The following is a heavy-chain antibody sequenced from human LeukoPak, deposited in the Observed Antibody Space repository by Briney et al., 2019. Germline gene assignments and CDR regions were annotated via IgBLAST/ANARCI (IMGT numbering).Heavy chain of an antibody. J-gene: IGHJ3*02. Sequence: GGSLRLSCAASGFTFSSHGIHWVRQAPGKGLEWVAGVSFDGRSKYYVDSVKGRFTISRDNAKNSLYLQMNSLRAEDTAVYYCARDHVVPAAADAFDIWGQGTMVTVSS. D-gene: IGHD2-2*01. CDR3: ARDHVVPAAADAFDI. CDR1: GFTFSSHG. CDR2: VSFDGRSK. V-gene: IGHV3-30*03.